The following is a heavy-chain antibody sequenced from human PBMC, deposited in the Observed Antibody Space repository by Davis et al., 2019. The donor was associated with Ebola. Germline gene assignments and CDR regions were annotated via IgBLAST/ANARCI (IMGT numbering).Heavy chain of an antibody. J-gene: IGHJ5*02. Sequence: GESLKISCAAPGFTFSSYWMSWVRQAPGKGLEWVANIKQDGSEKYYVDSVKGRFTISRDNAKNSLYLQMNSLRAEDTAVYYCARENGDYDALRQYNWFDPWGQGTLVTVSS. CDR3: ARENGDYDALRQYNWFDP. CDR2: IKQDGSEK. D-gene: IGHD4-17*01. CDR1: GFTFSSYW. V-gene: IGHV3-7*03.